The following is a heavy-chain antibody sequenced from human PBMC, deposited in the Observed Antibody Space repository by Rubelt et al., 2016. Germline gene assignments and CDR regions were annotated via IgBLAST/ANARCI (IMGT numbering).Heavy chain of an antibody. Sequence: QVQLQQWGAGLLKPSETLSLTCAVYGGSFSSYFWTWIRQSPGKGLEWIGEIDQSGSTNYNPSLKSRVTISIDTSKNQFSLNLSSLPAADTAVYYCARSGRSDYRRYFDLWGRSTLVTVSS. V-gene: IGHV4-34*01. J-gene: IGHJ2*01. CDR1: GGSFSSYF. CDR3: ARSGRSDYRRYFDL. CDR2: IDQSGST. D-gene: IGHD6-19*01.